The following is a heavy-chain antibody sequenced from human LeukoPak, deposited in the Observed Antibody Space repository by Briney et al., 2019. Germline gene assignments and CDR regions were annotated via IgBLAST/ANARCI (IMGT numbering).Heavy chain of an antibody. CDR1: GFTFRSKA. V-gene: IGHV3-23*01. CDR3: AKRGIVVVTYDY. CDR2: ISGSGGST. Sequence: GGPLRLSCEAPGFTFRSKAMSWVRRAPRKGLEWVSAISGSGGSTYYADSVKGRFTISRDNSKNTLYLQMNSLRAEDTAVYYCAKRGIVVVTYDYWGQGTLVTVSS. D-gene: IGHD2-21*02. J-gene: IGHJ4*02.